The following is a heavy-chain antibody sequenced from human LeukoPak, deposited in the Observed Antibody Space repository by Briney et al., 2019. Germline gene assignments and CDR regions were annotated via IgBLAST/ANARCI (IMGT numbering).Heavy chain of an antibody. Sequence: SETLSLTCTVSGGSISSYYWSWIRQPPGKGLEWIGYIYYSGSTNYNPSLKSRVTISVDTSKNQFSLKLSSVTAADTAVYYCARDLRPAAMGYYYYMDVWGKGTTVTVSS. J-gene: IGHJ6*03. V-gene: IGHV4-59*01. CDR1: GGSISSYY. D-gene: IGHD2-2*01. CDR2: IYYSGST. CDR3: ARDLRPAAMGYYYYMDV.